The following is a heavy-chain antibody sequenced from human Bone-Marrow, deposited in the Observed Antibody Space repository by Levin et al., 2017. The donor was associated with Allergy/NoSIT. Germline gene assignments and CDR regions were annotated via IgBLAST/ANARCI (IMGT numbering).Heavy chain of an antibody. CDR1: GFTVSSNY. Sequence: GGSLRLSCAASGFTVSSNYMSWVRQAPGKGLEWVSVIYSGGSTYYADSVKGRFTISRDNSKNTLYLQMNSLRAEDTAVYYCARRYYDILTGYGNDYWGQGTLVTVSS. V-gene: IGHV3-66*01. CDR3: ARRYYDILTGYGNDY. CDR2: IYSGGST. D-gene: IGHD3-9*01. J-gene: IGHJ4*02.